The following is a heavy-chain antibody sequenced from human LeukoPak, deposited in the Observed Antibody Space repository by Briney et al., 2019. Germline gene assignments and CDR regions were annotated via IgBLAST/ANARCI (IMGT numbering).Heavy chain of an antibody. J-gene: IGHJ5*02. CDR1: GGTFSSYA. CDR2: IIPILGIA. CDR3: ARDLPTSSGSYGVDP. D-gene: IGHD3-22*01. V-gene: IGHV1-69*04. Sequence: SSVKVSCKASGGTFSSYAISWVRQAPGQGLEWMGRIIPILGIANYAQKFQGRVTITADKSTSTAYMELSSLRSEDTAVYYCARDLPTSSGSYGVDPWGQGSLVTVPS.